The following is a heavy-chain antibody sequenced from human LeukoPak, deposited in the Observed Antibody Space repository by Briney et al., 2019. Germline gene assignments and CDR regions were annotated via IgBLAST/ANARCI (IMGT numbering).Heavy chain of an antibody. CDR3: AREVPTDYYYYYMDV. CDR1: GGTFSSYT. CDR2: IIPILGIA. J-gene: IGHJ6*03. V-gene: IGHV1-69*04. Sequence: SSVKVSCKASGGTFSSYTISWVRQAPGQGLEWMGRIIPILGIANYAQEFQGRVTITADKSTSTAYMELSSLRSEDTAVYYCAREVPTDYYYYYMDVGGKGTTVTVSS.